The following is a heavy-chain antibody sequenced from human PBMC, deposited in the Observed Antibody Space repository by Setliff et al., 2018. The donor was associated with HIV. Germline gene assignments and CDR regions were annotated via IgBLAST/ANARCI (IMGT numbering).Heavy chain of an antibody. CDR2: IYPTGST. Sequence: SETLSLTCTVSGGSVSSFYWSWIRQPPNKGLEWIGYIYPTGSTNYNPSLQSRVTMSIDTSRSQFSLRLTSVTAADTALYFCARATESSYDLLTAFWFFDSWGQGTPVTVSS. CDR3: ARATESSYDLLTAFWFFDS. V-gene: IGHV4-4*08. CDR1: GGSVSSFY. D-gene: IGHD3-9*01. J-gene: IGHJ4*02.